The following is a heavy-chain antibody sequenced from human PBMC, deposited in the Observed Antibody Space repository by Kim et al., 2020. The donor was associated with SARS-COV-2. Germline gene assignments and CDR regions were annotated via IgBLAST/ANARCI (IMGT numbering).Heavy chain of an antibody. CDR1: GFTFRDYY. J-gene: IGHJ4*02. D-gene: IGHD2-15*01. V-gene: IGHV3-11*01. CDR3: ARVSFVGGSCYFGY. CDR2: ISTSDNTI. Sequence: GGSLRLSCAASGFTFRDYYMSWIRQAPGKGLEWVSYISTSDNTIYYADSVKGRFTISRDNAKNSLSLQMNSLRAEDTAVYYCARVSFVGGSCYFGYWGQGTLVTVSS.